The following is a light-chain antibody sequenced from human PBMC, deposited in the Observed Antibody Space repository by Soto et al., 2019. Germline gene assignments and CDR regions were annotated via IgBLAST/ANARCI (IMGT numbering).Light chain of an antibody. Sequence: QSVLTQPPSASGTPGQRVTISCSGSNSNIGSKYVYWYQQLPGTAPKLLLYRNNQRPSGVPDRFSGSKSGTSASLAISGLRSEDEAEYYCATWDDSLSGWVFGGGTKLTVL. V-gene: IGLV1-47*01. CDR3: ATWDDSLSGWV. CDR2: RNN. CDR1: NSNIGSKY. J-gene: IGLJ3*02.